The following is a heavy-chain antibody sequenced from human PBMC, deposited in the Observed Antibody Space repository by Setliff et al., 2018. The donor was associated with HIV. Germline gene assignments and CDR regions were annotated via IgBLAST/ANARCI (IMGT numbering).Heavy chain of an antibody. CDR1: GFTVSNNY. J-gene: IGHJ5*02. V-gene: IGHV3-53*01. CDR3: VAGGCNGAICS. CDR2: MYSGGGT. Sequence: GGSLRLSCAVSGFTVSNNYMGWVRQAPGKGLESVSVMYSGGGTSYADSVKGRFTISRDNSKNTLYLQMNNLRAEDTALYYCVAGGCNGAICSWGQGTLVTVS. D-gene: IGHD2-15*01.